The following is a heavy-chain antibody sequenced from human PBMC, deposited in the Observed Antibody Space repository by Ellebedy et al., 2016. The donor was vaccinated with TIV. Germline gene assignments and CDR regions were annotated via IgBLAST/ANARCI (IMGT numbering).Heavy chain of an antibody. V-gene: IGHV3-23*01. Sequence: GESLKISCAASGFTFSSYAMSWVRQAPGKGLEWVSAISGSGGSTYYADSVKGRFTISRDNSKNTLYLQMNSLRAEDTAVYYCARESGYSSGWYYFDYWGQGTLVTVSS. CDR3: ARESGYSSGWYYFDY. CDR2: ISGSGGST. J-gene: IGHJ4*02. D-gene: IGHD6-19*01. CDR1: GFTFSSYA.